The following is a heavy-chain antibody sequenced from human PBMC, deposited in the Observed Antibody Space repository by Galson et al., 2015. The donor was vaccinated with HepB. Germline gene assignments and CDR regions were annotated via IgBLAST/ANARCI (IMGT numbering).Heavy chain of an antibody. Sequence: SLRLSCAASGFTFSSYAMHWVRQAPGKGLEWVAVISYDGSNKYYADSVKGRFTISRDNSKNTLYLQMNSLRAEDTAVYYCARDGGRVVWWLRRGNWFDPWGQGTLVTVSS. J-gene: IGHJ5*02. CDR2: ISYDGSNK. CDR1: GFTFSSYA. CDR3: ARDGGRVVWWLRRGNWFDP. D-gene: IGHD5-12*01. V-gene: IGHV3-30*04.